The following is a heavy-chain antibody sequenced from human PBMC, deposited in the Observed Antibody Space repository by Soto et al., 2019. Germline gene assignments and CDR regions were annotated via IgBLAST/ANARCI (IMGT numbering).Heavy chain of an antibody. D-gene: IGHD5-12*01. J-gene: IGHJ3*02. CDR3: ARALVEMATTDAFDI. CDR1: GGTFSSYA. V-gene: IGHV1-69*01. Sequence: QVQLVQSGAEVKKPGTSVKVSCKASGGTFSSYAISWVRQAPGQGLEWMGGIIPIFGTANYAQKFQGRVTITADESTRTAYMELSSLRSEDTAVYYCARALVEMATTDAFDIWGQGTMVTVSS. CDR2: IIPIFGTA.